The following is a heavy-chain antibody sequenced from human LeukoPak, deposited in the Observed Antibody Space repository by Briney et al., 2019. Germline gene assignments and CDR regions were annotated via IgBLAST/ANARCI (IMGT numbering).Heavy chain of an antibody. V-gene: IGHV3-23*01. J-gene: IGHJ4*02. CDR2: ISGSGGST. Sequence: GGSLRLSCAASGFTFSSYAMSWVRQAPGKGVEWVSAISGSGGSTYYADSVKGGFTISSDHSNNTLYLQMNSLRAEDTAVYYCVLPYDYGDFVFDYWGQGTLVTVSS. D-gene: IGHD4-17*01. CDR1: GFTFSSYA. CDR3: VLPYDYGDFVFDY.